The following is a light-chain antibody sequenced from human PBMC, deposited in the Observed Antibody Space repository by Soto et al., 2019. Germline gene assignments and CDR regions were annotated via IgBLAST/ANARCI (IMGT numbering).Light chain of an antibody. Sequence: EIVMTQTPLSLSVTPGQSASISCRSSQTLLHNNGKSYLYWYLQKAGQAPQLLIYEVSKRFSGVXDXCSGSGAGTDFTLKISRVEAEDVGVYYCLQSLQFPLTFGGGTKVEIK. CDR2: EVS. CDR3: LQSLQFPLT. J-gene: IGKJ4*01. V-gene: IGKV2D-29*01. CDR1: QTLLHNNGKSY.